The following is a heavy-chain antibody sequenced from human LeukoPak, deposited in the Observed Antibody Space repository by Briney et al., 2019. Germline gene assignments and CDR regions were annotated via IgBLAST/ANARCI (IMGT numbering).Heavy chain of an antibody. CDR2: ITSYRRDT. Sequence: GGSLRLSCEASGFTFSNYAMNWVRQTPGKGLEWVSSITSYRRDTYYADSVKGRFTISRDNAKNSLYLQMNSLRAEDTALYYCAKDIGDLVATPLNGGVGFDYWGQGTLVTVSS. J-gene: IGHJ4*02. CDR3: AKDIGDLVATPLNGGVGFDY. D-gene: IGHD5-12*01. CDR1: GFTFSNYA. V-gene: IGHV3-21*04.